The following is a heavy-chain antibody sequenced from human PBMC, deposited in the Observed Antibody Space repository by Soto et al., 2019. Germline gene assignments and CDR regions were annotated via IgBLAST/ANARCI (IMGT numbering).Heavy chain of an antibody. CDR2: ISAYNGNT. V-gene: IGHV1-18*01. J-gene: IGHJ3*02. CDR1: GYTFTSYG. Sequence: GPSVKVSCKASGYTFTSYGISWVRQAPGQGLEWMGRISAYNGNTNYAQKLQGRVTMTTDTSTSTAYMELRSLIFDDTAVYYCARGTVGAMAFDIWGQGTMVTVSS. CDR3: ARGTVGAMAFDI. D-gene: IGHD1-26*01.